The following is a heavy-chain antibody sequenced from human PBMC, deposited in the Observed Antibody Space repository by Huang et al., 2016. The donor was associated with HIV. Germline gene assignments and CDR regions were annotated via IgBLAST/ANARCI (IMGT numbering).Heavy chain of an antibody. CDR2: FKPEEGER. Sequence: QVQLTQSGAEVKKPGASVKVSCTISGDTLTESSMHWVRQAPGKGLEGKGSFKPEEGERDYAKRFQCRVTMTEDTTTDTAYLELSSLRSEDTAVYYCATEGLWGEGNTLDYWGQGTLVTVSS. CDR3: ATEGLWGEGNTLDY. D-gene: IGHD3-10*01. J-gene: IGHJ4*02. CDR1: GDTLTESS. V-gene: IGHV1-24*01.